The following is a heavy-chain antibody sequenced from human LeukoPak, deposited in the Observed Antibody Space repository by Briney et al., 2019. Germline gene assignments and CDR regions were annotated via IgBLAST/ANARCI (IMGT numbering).Heavy chain of an antibody. D-gene: IGHD3-9*01. V-gene: IGHV3-23*01. CDR2: ISGSGGST. J-gene: IGHJ4*02. Sequence: GGSLRLSCAASGFTFSSYAMSWVRQAPGKGLEWVSAISGSGGSTYYADSVKGRFTISRDNSKNTLYLQMNSLRAEDTAVYYCAKGHDGGDILTGYYDCYFDYWGQGTLVTVSS. CDR3: AKGHDGGDILTGYYDCYFDY. CDR1: GFTFSSYA.